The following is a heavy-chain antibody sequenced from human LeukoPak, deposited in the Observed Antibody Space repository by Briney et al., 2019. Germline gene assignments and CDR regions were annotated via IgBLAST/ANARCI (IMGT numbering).Heavy chain of an antibody. D-gene: IGHD3-9*01. J-gene: IGHJ3*02. CDR2: IIPIFGTA. Sequence: PRASVKVSCKASGGTFSSYAISWVRQAPGQGHEWMGGIIPIFGTANYAQKFQGRVTITTDESTSTAYMELSSLRSEDTVFFFKQKTAYEILTGLGAFDIWGQGTMVTVSS. V-gene: IGHV1-69*05. CDR1: GGTFSSYA. CDR3: QKTAYEILTGLGAFDI.